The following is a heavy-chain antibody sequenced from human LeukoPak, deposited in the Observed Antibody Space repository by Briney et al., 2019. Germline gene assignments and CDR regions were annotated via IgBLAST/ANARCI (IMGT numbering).Heavy chain of an antibody. CDR1: GFTFSTYV. J-gene: IGHJ4*02. D-gene: IGHD5-12*01. V-gene: IGHV3-23*01. Sequence: PGGSLRLSCAASGFTFSTYVMSWVRQAPGKGLEWVSAITSSGVITYYADSVKGRFTISRDNSKSTLYLQVNSLRAEDTAVYYCAKRPVRLPYDYWGQGTLVTVSS. CDR3: AKRPVRLPYDY. CDR2: ITSSGVIT.